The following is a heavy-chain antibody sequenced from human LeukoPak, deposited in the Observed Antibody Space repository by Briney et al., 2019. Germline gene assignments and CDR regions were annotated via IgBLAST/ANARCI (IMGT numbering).Heavy chain of an antibody. J-gene: IGHJ4*02. V-gene: IGHV4-34*01. CDR2: INHSGST. Sequence: PSETLSLTCAVYGGSFSGFYWNWIRQPPGKGLEWIGEINHSGSTNYNPSLKSRLTISVDTSKNQFSLKLNSVTAADTAVYYCARGAGRASRPFDYWGQGTLVTVSS. CDR3: ARGAGRASRPFDY. D-gene: IGHD3-10*01. CDR1: GGSFSGFY.